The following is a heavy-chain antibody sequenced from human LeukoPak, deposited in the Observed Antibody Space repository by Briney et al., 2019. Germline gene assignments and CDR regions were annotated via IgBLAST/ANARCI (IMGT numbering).Heavy chain of an antibody. CDR1: GASLTNYY. Sequence: SETLSLTCSVSGASLTNYYWSWIRQPPGKGLGWIGNIHYSGNTNYNPSLKSRVTTLVHMSTKSFSLELNSVTAADTAVYFCARRHQITSYSPYAFDVWGPGRMVTVSS. CDR2: IHYSGNT. J-gene: IGHJ3*01. D-gene: IGHD2-15*01. CDR3: ARRHQITSYSPYAFDV. V-gene: IGHV4-59*08.